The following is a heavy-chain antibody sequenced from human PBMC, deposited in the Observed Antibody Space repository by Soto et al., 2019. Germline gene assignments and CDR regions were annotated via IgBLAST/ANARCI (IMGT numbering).Heavy chain of an antibody. CDR3: ARSREFDY. CDR2: IFPSGTT. Sequence: PSETLSLTCGVSGGSLSGATYSWNWIRQPPGKGLEWIGYIFPSGTTYYNPSLQSRVTISIDVSKNQFSLSLRSLTAADTAVYYCARSREFDYWSQGTLVTVSS. CDR1: GGSLSGATYS. J-gene: IGHJ4*02. V-gene: IGHV4-30-2*01.